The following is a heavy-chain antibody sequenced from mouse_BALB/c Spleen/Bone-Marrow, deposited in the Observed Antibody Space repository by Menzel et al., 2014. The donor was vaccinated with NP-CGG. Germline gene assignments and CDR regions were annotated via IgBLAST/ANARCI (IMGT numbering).Heavy chain of an antibody. J-gene: IGHJ2*01. CDR1: GYSFTGYF. CDR3: ARSGYYGSSYFEY. V-gene: IGHV1-20*02. D-gene: IGHD1-1*01. Sequence: EVQLQQSGPELVKPGASVKISCKASGYSFTGYFMNWVMQSHGKSLEWIGRINPYNGDTFYNQKFKGKATLTVDKSSSTAHMELRSLASEDSAVYYCARSGYYGSSYFEYWGQGTTRTVSS. CDR2: INPYNGDT.